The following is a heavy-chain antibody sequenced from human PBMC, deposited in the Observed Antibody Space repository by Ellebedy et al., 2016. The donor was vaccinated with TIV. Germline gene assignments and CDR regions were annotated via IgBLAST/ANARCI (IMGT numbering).Heavy chain of an antibody. Sequence: GESLKISCAASGFTFSSYSMNWVRQAPGKGLEWVSYISSSSSTIYYADSVKGRFTISRDNAKNSLYLQMNSLRAEDTAVYYCARDSWFGELSANWFDPWGQGTLVTVSS. CDR3: ARDSWFGELSANWFDP. CDR1: GFTFSSYS. V-gene: IGHV3-48*04. J-gene: IGHJ5*02. D-gene: IGHD3-10*01. CDR2: ISSSSSTI.